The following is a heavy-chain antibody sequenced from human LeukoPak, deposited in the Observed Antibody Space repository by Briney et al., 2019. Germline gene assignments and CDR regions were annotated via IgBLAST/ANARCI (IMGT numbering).Heavy chain of an antibody. D-gene: IGHD6-19*01. J-gene: IGHJ4*02. V-gene: IGHV3-23*01. CDR2: IGGSGSKT. CDR1: GFTFTSYS. Sequence: PGGSLRLSCAASGFTFTSYSLSWVRQAPGKGLEWVSGIGGSGSKTYYADFVKGRFTISRDNSKNTLYLQMSSLRAEDTALYYCAKNTGIVVAGSLFDYWGQGTLVTVSS. CDR3: AKNTGIVVAGSLFDY.